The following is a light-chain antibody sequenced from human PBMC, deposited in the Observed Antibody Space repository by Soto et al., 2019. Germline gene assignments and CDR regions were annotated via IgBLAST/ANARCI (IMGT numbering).Light chain of an antibody. CDR2: DAS. CDR1: QSVSSS. V-gene: IGKV3-11*01. CDR3: QQRRDWPST. J-gene: IGKJ4*01. Sequence: EIVLTQSPATLSLSPGERATRSCRASQSVSSSLAWYQQKPGQAPRLLIYDASNRATGIPARFSGSGSGTDFNLSISSLEPDDFAVYYCQQRRDWPSTFGGGTKVQIK.